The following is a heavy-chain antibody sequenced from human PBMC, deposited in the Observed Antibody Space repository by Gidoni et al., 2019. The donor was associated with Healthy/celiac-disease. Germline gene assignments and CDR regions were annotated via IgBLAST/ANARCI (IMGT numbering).Heavy chain of an antibody. CDR1: GLTFSSYG. CDR3: ARRASKPHPYGMDV. J-gene: IGHJ6*02. V-gene: IGHV3-33*01. D-gene: IGHD3-16*01. Sequence: QVQLVESGGGVVQPGRSLRLSCAASGLTFSSYGMHWVRQAPGKGLEWVAVIWYDGSNKYYADSVKGRFTISRDNSKNTLYLQMNSLRAEDTAVYYCARRASKPHPYGMDVWGQGTTVTVSS. CDR2: IWYDGSNK.